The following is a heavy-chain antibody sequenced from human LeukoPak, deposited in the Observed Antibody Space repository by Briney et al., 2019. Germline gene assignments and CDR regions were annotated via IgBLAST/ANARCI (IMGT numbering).Heavy chain of an antibody. CDR2: ISAYNGNT. V-gene: IGHV1-18*01. J-gene: IGHJ4*02. CDR3: ARDIQMGYYDSSGYYQRGADY. D-gene: IGHD3-22*01. CDR1: GYTFTSYG. Sequence: ASVKVSCKASGYTFTSYGISWVRQAPGQGLEWMGWISAYNGNTNYAQKLQGRVTMTTDTSTSTAYMELRSLRSDDTAVYYCARDIQMGYYDSSGYYQRGADYWGQGTLVSVSS.